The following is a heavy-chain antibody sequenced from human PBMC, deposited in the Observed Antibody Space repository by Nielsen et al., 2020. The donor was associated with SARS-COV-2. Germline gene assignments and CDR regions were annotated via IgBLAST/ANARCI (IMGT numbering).Heavy chain of an antibody. J-gene: IGHJ6*02. CDR2: ISAYNGNT. D-gene: IGHD5-12*01. Sequence: ASVKVSCKASDFTFSDFGISWVRQAPGQGLEWMGWISAYNGNTNYAQKLQGRVTMTTDTSTSTAYMELRSLRSDDTAVYYCARVVGVATGATPYYYYGMDVWGQGTTVTVSS. CDR3: ARVVGVATGATPYYYYGMDV. CDR1: DFTFSDFG. V-gene: IGHV1-18*01.